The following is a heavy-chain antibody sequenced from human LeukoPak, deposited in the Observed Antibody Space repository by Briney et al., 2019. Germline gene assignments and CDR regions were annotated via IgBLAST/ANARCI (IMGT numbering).Heavy chain of an antibody. V-gene: IGHV3-66*01. Sequence: GGSLRLSCAASDFTVSSHYMSWVRQAPGKGLEWVSLIETVGTTYYGDSVQGRFTISRDNAKNSLYLQMNSLRAEDTAVYSCARSFRGHYDSSGYDYWGQGTLVTVSS. CDR2: IETVGTT. CDR1: DFTVSSHY. J-gene: IGHJ4*02. D-gene: IGHD3-22*01. CDR3: ARSFRGHYDSSGYDY.